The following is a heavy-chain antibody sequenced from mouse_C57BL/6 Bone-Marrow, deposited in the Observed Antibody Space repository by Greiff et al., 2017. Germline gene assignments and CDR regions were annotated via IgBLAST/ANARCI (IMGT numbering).Heavy chain of an antibody. CDR3: ARKGSYYSKEAWFAY. CDR2: INPGSGGT. CDR1: GYAFTNYL. J-gene: IGHJ3*01. V-gene: IGHV1-54*01. D-gene: IGHD2-12*01. Sequence: VKLMESGAELVRPGTSVKVSCKASGYAFTNYLIEWVKQRPGQGLEWIGVINPGSGGTNYNEKFKGKATLTADKSSSTAYMQLSSLTSEDSAVYFCARKGSYYSKEAWFAYWGQGTLVTVSA.